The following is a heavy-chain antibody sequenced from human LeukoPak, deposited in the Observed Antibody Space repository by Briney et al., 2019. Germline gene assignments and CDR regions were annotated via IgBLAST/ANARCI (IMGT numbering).Heavy chain of an antibody. CDR1: GFTFSSYA. J-gene: IGHJ5*02. CDR3: ASDFWSGYFNWFDP. Sequence: GGSLRLSCAASGFTFSSYAMSWVRRAPGKGLEWVSAISGSGGSTYYADSVRGRFTISRDNSKNTLYLQMNSLRAEDTAVYYCASDFWSGYFNWFDPWGQGTLVTVSS. V-gene: IGHV3-23*01. D-gene: IGHD3-3*01. CDR2: ISGSGGST.